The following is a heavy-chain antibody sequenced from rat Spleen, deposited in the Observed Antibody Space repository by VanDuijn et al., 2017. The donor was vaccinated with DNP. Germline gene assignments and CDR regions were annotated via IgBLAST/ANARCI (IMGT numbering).Heavy chain of an antibody. Sequence: EVQLVESGGGLVQPGRSLKLSCAASGFNFNDYWMFWVRQAPGKGLEWVASINTDGGTTYYPDSVKGRFTISRDNAGNTVYLQMNSLRSEDTATYYCSRGSSGFAYWGQGTLVTVSS. D-gene: IGHD3-2*01. CDR1: GFNFNDYW. CDR3: SRGSSGFAY. V-gene: IGHV5-58*01. J-gene: IGHJ3*01. CDR2: INTDGGTT.